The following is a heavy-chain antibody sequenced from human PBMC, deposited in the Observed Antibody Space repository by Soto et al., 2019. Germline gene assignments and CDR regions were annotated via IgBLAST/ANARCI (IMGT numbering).Heavy chain of an antibody. CDR1: GGSISRGGYY. D-gene: IGHD3-16*01. CDR2: IYYTGST. J-gene: IGHJ4*02. CDR3: ARAGGGDYVDY. Sequence: QVQLQESGPGLVKPSQTLSLTCTVSGGSISRGGYYWTWIRQHPGKGLEWVGYIYYTGSTYYNPSLKSRVSISVDTSKNQFSLRLSSVTAADTAVYYCARAGGGDYVDYWGQGTLVTVSS. V-gene: IGHV4-31*03.